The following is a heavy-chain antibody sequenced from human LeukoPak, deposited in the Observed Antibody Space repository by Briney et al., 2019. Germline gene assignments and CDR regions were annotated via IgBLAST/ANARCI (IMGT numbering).Heavy chain of an antibody. CDR2: INPNSGGT. CDR3: ARDPIAARHYYYYMDV. V-gene: IGHV1-2*02. Sequence: ASVKVSCKASRYTFTGYYMHWVRQAPGQGLEWMGWINPNSGGTNYAQKFQGRVTMTRDTSISTAYMELSRLRSDDTAVYYCARDPIAARHYYYYMDVWGKGTTVTVSS. J-gene: IGHJ6*03. CDR1: RYTFTGYY. D-gene: IGHD6-6*01.